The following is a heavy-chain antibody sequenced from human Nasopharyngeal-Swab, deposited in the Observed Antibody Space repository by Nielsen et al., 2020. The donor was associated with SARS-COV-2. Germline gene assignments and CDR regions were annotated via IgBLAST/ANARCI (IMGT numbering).Heavy chain of an antibody. Sequence: SETLSLTCTVSRGSISSHSYYWAWIRKPPGKGPEGIGHIYYTGSTHYNPSLRSRVTTSVDTSKNQFSLELRSVTAADTGVYFCARLNYDFGGLYGVDVWGQGTTVTVSS. V-gene: IGHV4-39*01. CDR2: IYYTGST. D-gene: IGHD3-3*01. CDR3: ARLNYDFGGLYGVDV. CDR1: RGSISSHSYY. J-gene: IGHJ6*02.